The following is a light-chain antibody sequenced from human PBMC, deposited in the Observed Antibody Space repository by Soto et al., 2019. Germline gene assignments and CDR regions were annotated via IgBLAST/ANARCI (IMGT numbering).Light chain of an antibody. CDR3: QQYNSYPLT. Sequence: DIEMTQSPSTLSASVGDRVTIACRASQSISSWLAWYQQKPGKAPKLMIYKASSLESGVPSRFSGSGSGTEFTLTISSLQPDDFATYYCQQYNSYPLTFGGGTKVEIK. CDR1: QSISSW. J-gene: IGKJ4*01. CDR2: KAS. V-gene: IGKV1-5*03.